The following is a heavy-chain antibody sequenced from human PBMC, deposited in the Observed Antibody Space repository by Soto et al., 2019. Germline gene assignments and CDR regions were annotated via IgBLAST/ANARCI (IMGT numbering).Heavy chain of an antibody. CDR3: TTLGRITIFGVVTSYMDV. D-gene: IGHD3-3*01. J-gene: IGHJ6*03. CDR2: IKSKTDGGTT. CDR1: GFTFSNAW. Sequence: ESGGGLVKPGGSLRLSCAASGFTFSNAWMSWVRQAPGKGLEWVGRIKSKTDGGTTDYAAPVKGRFTISRDDSKNTLYLQMNSLKTEDTAVYYCTTLGRITIFGVVTSYMDVWGKGTTVTVSS. V-gene: IGHV3-15*01.